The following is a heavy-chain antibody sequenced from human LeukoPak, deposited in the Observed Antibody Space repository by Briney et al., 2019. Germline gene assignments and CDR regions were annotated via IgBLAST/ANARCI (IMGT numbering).Heavy chain of an antibody. J-gene: IGHJ5*02. V-gene: IGHV3-7*01. Sequence: GGSLRLSCAVSGFTFSNYWMSWVRQAPGKGLEWVANIKEDGAEKYYVDSVKGRFTISRDNTKNSLFLQMNSLRAEDTAVYYCARDVTYHGGDWFDPWGQGTLVTVSS. D-gene: IGHD4-23*01. CDR1: GFTFSNYW. CDR2: IKEDGAEK. CDR3: ARDVTYHGGDWFDP.